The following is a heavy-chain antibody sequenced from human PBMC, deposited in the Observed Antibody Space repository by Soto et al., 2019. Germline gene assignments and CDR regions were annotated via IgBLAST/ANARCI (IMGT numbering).Heavy chain of an antibody. V-gene: IGHV4-4*02. J-gene: IGHJ6*02. CDR1: GGSISSSNW. CDR2: IYHSGST. D-gene: IGHD6-13*01. CDR3: ARKSGAAAAGTGYYYGMDV. Sequence: PSETLSLTCAVSGGSISSSNWWSWVRQPPGKGLEWIGEIYHSGSTNYNPSLKSRVTISVDKSKNQFSLKLSSVTAADTAVYYCARKSGAAAAGTGYYYGMDVWGQATTATVSS.